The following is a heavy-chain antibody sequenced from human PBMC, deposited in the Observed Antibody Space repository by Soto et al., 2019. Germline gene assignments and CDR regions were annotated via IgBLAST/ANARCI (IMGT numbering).Heavy chain of an antibody. CDR1: GGSISSSSYY. CDR2: IDYSGST. Sequence: QLQLQESGPGLVKPSETLSLTCTVSGGSISSSSYYWGWIRQPPGKGLEWIGCIDYSGSTYYNPSLKSRVIISVDASTNQFSLRLISVTAADTAVYYCARSDYDILTGYPELPGCWGQGTLVTVSS. CDR3: ARSDYDILTGYPELPGC. J-gene: IGHJ4*02. D-gene: IGHD3-9*01. V-gene: IGHV4-39*01.